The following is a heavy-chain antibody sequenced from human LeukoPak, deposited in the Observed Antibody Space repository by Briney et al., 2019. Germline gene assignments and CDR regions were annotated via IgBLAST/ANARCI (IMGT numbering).Heavy chain of an antibody. Sequence: GGSLRLSCTASGFTFGDYAMSWVRQAPGKGLEWVGFIRGKAYGGTTEYAASVKGRFTISRDESKAEVYLHMTSLKDEDTAVYYCVGRPCSLDYGGQGTLVTVSS. CDR3: VGRPCSLDY. J-gene: IGHJ4*02. D-gene: IGHD2-15*01. V-gene: IGHV3-49*04. CDR2: IRGKAYGGTT. CDR1: GFTFGDYA.